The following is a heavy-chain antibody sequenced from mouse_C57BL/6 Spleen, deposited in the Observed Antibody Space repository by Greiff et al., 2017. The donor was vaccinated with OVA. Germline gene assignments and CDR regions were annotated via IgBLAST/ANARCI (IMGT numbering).Heavy chain of an antibody. Sequence: VKLMESGAELVRPGASVTLSCKASGYTFTDYEMHWVKQTPVHGLEWIGAIDPETGGTAYNQKFKGKAILTADKSSSTAYMELRSLTSEDSAVYYCTRDDGYSGFAYWGQGTLVTVSA. CDR3: TRDDGYSGFAY. CDR1: GYTFTDYE. J-gene: IGHJ3*01. V-gene: IGHV1-15*01. D-gene: IGHD2-3*01. CDR2: IDPETGGT.